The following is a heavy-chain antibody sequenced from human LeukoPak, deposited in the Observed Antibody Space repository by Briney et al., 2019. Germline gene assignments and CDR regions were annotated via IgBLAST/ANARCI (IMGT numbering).Heavy chain of an antibody. D-gene: IGHD1-7*01. CDR3: ARDTGTTGHYFDY. Sequence: SETLSLTCAVYGGSFSGYYWSWIRQPPGKGLEWIGEINHSGSTNYNPSLKSRVTISVDTSKNQFSLKLSSVTAADTAVYYCARDTGTTGHYFDYWGQGTLVTVSS. CDR2: INHSGST. V-gene: IGHV4-34*01. J-gene: IGHJ4*02. CDR1: GGSFSGYY.